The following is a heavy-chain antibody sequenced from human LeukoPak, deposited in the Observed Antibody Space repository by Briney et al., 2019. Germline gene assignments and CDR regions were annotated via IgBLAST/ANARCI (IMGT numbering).Heavy chain of an antibody. CDR3: AKGSPTRSGYIYWFCDL. V-gene: IGHV3-30*18. CDR1: GFTFSSYG. J-gene: IGHJ2*01. D-gene: IGHD3-22*01. CDR2: ISYDGSNK. Sequence: PGGSLRLSCAASGFTFSSYGMHWVRQAPGKGLEWVSVISYDGSNKYYADSVKGRFTISRDNSKNTLYLQMNSLRAEDTAVYYCAKGSPTRSGYIYWFCDLGGRGTRVSVSS.